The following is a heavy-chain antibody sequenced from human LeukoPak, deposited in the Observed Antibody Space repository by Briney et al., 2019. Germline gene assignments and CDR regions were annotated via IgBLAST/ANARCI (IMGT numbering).Heavy chain of an antibody. Sequence: GASVKVSCKASGYTFTSYGISWVRQAPGQGLEWMGWISAYNGNTNYAQKLQGRVTMTTDTSTSTAYMELRSLRSDDTAVYYCTKLARAPRDFDYWGQGTLVTVSS. CDR1: GYTFTSYG. D-gene: IGHD2-8*01. V-gene: IGHV1-18*01. CDR2: ISAYNGNT. J-gene: IGHJ4*01. CDR3: TKLARAPRDFDY.